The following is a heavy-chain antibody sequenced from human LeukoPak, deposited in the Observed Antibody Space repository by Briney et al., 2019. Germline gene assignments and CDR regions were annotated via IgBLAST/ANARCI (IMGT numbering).Heavy chain of an antibody. D-gene: IGHD3-10*01. CDR2: MNPNSGNT. Sequence: ASVTVSCKASGYTFTSYGINWVRQATGQGLEWMGWMNPNSGNTGYAQKFQGRVTITRNTSISTAYMELSSLRSEDTAVYYCARGSGNLPLSKFDYWGQGTLVTVSS. V-gene: IGHV1-8*03. CDR1: GYTFTSYG. J-gene: IGHJ4*02. CDR3: ARGSGNLPLSKFDY.